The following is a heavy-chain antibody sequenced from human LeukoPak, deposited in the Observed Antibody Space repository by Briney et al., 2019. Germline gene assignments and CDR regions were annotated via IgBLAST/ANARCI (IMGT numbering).Heavy chain of an antibody. CDR2: IFYTGTT. CDR1: GGSISNYY. CDR3: ARDVAYYDFWSGNYYYYMDV. D-gene: IGHD3-3*01. Sequence: SETLSLTCTVSGGSISNYYWSWIRQPPGKGLEWIGYIFYTGTTNYNFSLKSRLTISVDTSKNQFSLKLSSVTAADTAVYYCARDVAYYDFWSGNYYYYMDVWGKGTTVTVSS. V-gene: IGHV4-59*01. J-gene: IGHJ6*03.